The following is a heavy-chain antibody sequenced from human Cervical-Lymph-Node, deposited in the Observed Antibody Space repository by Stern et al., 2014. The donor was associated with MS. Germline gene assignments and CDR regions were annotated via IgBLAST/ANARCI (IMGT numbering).Heavy chain of an antibody. V-gene: IGHV1-69*08. Sequence: QVPLVQSGAEVKKPGSSVKVSCKASGGTFSTYTISWMRQAPGQGLEWMGRIIPILDVTNYAQKFQGRVTITADKSTSTAYMELSSLRSEDTAVYFCARDESGTSWYYFDYWGQGTLVTVSS. CDR1: GGTFSTYT. J-gene: IGHJ4*02. CDR2: IIPILDVT. CDR3: ARDESGTSWYYFDY. D-gene: IGHD6-13*01.